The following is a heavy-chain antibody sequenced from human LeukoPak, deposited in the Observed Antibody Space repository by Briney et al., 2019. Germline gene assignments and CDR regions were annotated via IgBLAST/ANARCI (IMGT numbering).Heavy chain of an antibody. CDR1: GGSFSGYY. J-gene: IGHJ4*02. D-gene: IGHD1-26*01. CDR3: ARIPVGTTFDS. Sequence: SETLSLTCAVYGGSFSGYYWSWIRQPPGKGLDWIGYIDYSGSGNYNPSLKSRVTISVDTSKNQFSLKVSSVTAADTAVYYCARIPVGTTFDSWGQGTLVTVSS. CDR2: IDYSGSG. V-gene: IGHV4-59*01.